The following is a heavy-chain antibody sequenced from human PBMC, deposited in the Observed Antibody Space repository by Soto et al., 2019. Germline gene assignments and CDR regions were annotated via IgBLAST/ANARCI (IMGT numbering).Heavy chain of an antibody. D-gene: IGHD2-2*01. CDR3: ARIPAAPIPYYYYYMDV. J-gene: IGHJ6*03. V-gene: IGHV3-20*01. CDR2: INWNGGST. Sequence: EVQLVESGGGVVRPGGSLRLSCAASGFTFDDYGMSWVRQAPGKGLEWVSGINWNGGSTGYADSVKGRFTISRDNAKNSLYLPMSSPRAEDRALYHCARIPAAPIPYYYYYMDVWGKGTTVTVSS. CDR1: GFTFDDYG.